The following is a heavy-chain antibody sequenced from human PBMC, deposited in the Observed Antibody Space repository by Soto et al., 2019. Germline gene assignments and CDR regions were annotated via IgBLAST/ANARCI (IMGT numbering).Heavy chain of an antibody. V-gene: IGHV3-30-3*01. CDR2: ISNDGGNE. J-gene: IGHJ6*02. CDR3: ARAAPGMDV. Sequence: QVQLVESGGGVVQPGRSLRLSCAASGFTLSDFAMHWVRQAPGKGLEWVALISNDGGNEHYGDSVKGRFTISRDNSKHMLYLQVTSLRVEDTAVYYCARAAPGMDVWGQGTTFTVSS. CDR1: GFTLSDFA.